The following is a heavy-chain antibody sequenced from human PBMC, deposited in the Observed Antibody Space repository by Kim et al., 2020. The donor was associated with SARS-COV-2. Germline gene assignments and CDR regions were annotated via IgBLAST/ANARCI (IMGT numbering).Heavy chain of an antibody. V-gene: IGHV3-11*06. J-gene: IGHJ4*02. D-gene: IGHD6-13*01. Sequence: YADSVKGRYTISRDNAKNSLYLQMNSLRAEDTAVYYCERAWYSSSWNFDYWGQGTLVTVSS. CDR3: ERAWYSSSWNFDY.